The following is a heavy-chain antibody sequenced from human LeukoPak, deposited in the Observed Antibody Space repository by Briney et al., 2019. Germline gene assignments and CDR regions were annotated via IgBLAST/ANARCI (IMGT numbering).Heavy chain of an antibody. V-gene: IGHV3-21*01. CDR2: ISSSSSYI. D-gene: IGHD6-13*01. Sequence: GGSLRLSCAASGFTFSSYEMNWVRQAPGKGLEWVSSISSSSSYIYYADSVKGRFTISRDNAKNSLYLQMNSLRAEDTAVYYCARDSEQQLVSWFDPWGQGTLVTVSS. CDR1: GFTFSSYE. J-gene: IGHJ5*02. CDR3: ARDSEQQLVSWFDP.